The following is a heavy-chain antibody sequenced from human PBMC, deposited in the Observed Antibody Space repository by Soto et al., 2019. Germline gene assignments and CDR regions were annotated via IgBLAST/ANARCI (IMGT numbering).Heavy chain of an antibody. CDR1: GGTFSSYA. D-gene: IGHD1-1*01. CDR3: APADWNAVPSWYDP. Sequence: SVKVSCKASGGTFSSYAISWVRQAPGQGLEWMGGIIPIFGTANYAQKFQGRVTITADESTSTAYMELSSLRSEDTAVYYFAPADWNAVPSWYDPWGKVNMGTFSS. V-gene: IGHV1-69*13. J-gene: IGHJ5*02. CDR2: IIPIFGTA.